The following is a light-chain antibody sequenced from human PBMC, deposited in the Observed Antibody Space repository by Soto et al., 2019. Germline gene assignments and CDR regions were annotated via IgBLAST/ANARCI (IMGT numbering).Light chain of an antibody. CDR3: AAWDDSLNGWV. CDR1: RCNIGSNT. V-gene: IGLV1-44*01. CDR2: SNN. Sequence: QSVLTQPPSASGTPGQRVPISCSGSRCNIGSNTVNWFQQLPGTAPKLLIHSNNERPSGVPDRFSGSKSGTSASLAISGLQSEDEADYYCAAWDDSLNGWVFGGGTQLTVL. J-gene: IGLJ7*01.